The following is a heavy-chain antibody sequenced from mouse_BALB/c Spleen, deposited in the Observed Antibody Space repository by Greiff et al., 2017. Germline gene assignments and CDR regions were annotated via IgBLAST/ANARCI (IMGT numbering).Heavy chain of an antibody. J-gene: IGHJ1*01. D-gene: IGHD1-1*01. CDR3: ARGNGSIYWYFDV. CDR2: INPSNGRT. CDR1: GYTFTSYW. Sequence: QVQLQQPGAELVKPGASVKLSCKASGYTFTSYWMHWVKQRPGQGLEWIGEINPSNGRTNYNEKFKSKATLTVDKSSSTAYMQLSSLTSEDSAVYYCARGNGSIYWYFDVWGAGTTVTVSS. V-gene: IGHV1S81*02.